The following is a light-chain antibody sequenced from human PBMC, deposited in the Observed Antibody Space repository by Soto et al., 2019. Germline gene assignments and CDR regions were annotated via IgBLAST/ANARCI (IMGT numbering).Light chain of an antibody. Sequence: DIQMTQSPSSVSASVGDRYTITFRASQDISSWLAWFQQRPGRAPNLLIYAASTLQSGVPSRFSGSGSGTVFTLTISSLQPEDFGTYYCQQASNFPLTFGGGTKVDIK. V-gene: IGKV1-12*01. CDR2: AAS. J-gene: IGKJ4*01. CDR1: QDISSW. CDR3: QQASNFPLT.